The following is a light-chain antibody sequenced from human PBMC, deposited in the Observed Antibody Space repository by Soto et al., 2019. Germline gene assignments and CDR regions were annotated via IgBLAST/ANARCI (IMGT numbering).Light chain of an antibody. V-gene: IGKV1-39*01. J-gene: IGKJ1*01. CDR3: QQYNTYPWT. Sequence: DIQMTQSPSSLSASVGDRVTITCRASQSISSYLNWYQQKPGKAPKLLIYAASSLQSGVPSRFSGSLSGTEFTLTIRSLQPDDFASYFCQQYNTYPWTFGQGTKVDIK. CDR2: AAS. CDR1: QSISSY.